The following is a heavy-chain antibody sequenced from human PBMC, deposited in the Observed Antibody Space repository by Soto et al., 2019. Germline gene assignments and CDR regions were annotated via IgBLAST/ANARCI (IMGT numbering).Heavy chain of an antibody. J-gene: IGHJ4*02. CDR2: ISYDGNNK. D-gene: IGHD1-1*01. CDR1: GFTFSSSA. Sequence: QVQLVESGGGVVQPGKSLRLSFAASGFTFSSSAMNWVRQAPGAGLEWVAVISYDGNNKYYADSVKGRFFMSRDNSKNMVYLQMNSLRVEDTAIYYCAKDGTRGWNHFDYWGQGALVTVSS. CDR3: AKDGTRGWNHFDY. V-gene: IGHV3-30-3*01.